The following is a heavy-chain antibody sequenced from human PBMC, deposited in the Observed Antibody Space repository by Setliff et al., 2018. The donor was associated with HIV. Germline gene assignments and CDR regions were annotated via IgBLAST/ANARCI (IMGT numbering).Heavy chain of an antibody. Sequence: ASETLSLTCSVSGGSISNFYWSWIRQPPGKGPEWVGHIYSTGDTNYNPSLKSRVTLSADTSKNQLSLSLTSVTAADTAVYYCARVRLTMIMMVDYFDQWGQGTLGTVSS. CDR2: IYSTGDT. CDR1: GGSISNFY. J-gene: IGHJ4*02. CDR3: ARVRLTMIMMVDYFDQ. D-gene: IGHD3-22*01. V-gene: IGHV4-4*07.